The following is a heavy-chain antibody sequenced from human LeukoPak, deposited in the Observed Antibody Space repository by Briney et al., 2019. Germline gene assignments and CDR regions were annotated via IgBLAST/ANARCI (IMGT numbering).Heavy chain of an antibody. CDR2: IYYSGNT. CDR1: GGSISSSSYY. Sequence: PSETLSLTCTVSGGSISSSSYYWGWIRQPPGKGLEWIGSIYYSGNTYYNPSLKSRVTISVDTSKNQFSLKLSSVTAADTAVYYCARHPNEGGSYLFDYWGQGTLVTVSS. CDR3: ARHPNEGGSYLFDY. D-gene: IGHD1-26*01. J-gene: IGHJ4*02. V-gene: IGHV4-39*01.